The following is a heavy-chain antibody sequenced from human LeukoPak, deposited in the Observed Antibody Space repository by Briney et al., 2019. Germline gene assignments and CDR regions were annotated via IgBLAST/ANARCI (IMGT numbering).Heavy chain of an antibody. J-gene: IGHJ4*02. Sequence: GGSLRLSCAASGFTFSSYAMSWVRQAPGKGLEWVSAISGSGGSTYYADSVKGRFTISRDNSKNTLYLQMNSLRAEDTAVYYCAKVDRYDYVWGGYIDYWGQGTLVTVSS. CDR3: AKVDRYDYVWGGYIDY. CDR1: GFTFSSYA. D-gene: IGHD3-16*01. V-gene: IGHV3-23*01. CDR2: ISGSGGST.